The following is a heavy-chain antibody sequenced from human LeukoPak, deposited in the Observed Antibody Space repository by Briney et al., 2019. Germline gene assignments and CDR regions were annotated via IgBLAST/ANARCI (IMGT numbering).Heavy chain of an antibody. CDR1: GFTFSSYG. Sequence: GGSLGLSCAASGFTFSSYGMHWVRQAPAKGLEWVAVIWYEGSNKYYADSVKGRFTISRDNSKNTLSLQMNSLRAEDTAVYYCAKAARPQAVAGVPNNWGQGTLVTVSS. CDR3: AKAARPQAVAGVPNN. D-gene: IGHD6-19*01. CDR2: IWYEGSNK. J-gene: IGHJ4*02. V-gene: IGHV3-33*06.